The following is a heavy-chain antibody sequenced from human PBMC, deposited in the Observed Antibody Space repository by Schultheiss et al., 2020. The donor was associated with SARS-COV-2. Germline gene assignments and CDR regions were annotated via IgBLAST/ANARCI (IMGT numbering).Heavy chain of an antibody. D-gene: IGHD4-17*01. J-gene: IGHJ6*02. CDR2: ISGSGGST. CDR3: AKDVDFGDYYGMDV. V-gene: IGHV3-23*01. CDR1: GFTFSSYA. Sequence: GESLKISCAASGFTFSSYAMSWVRQAPGKGLEWVSAISGSGGSTYYADSVKGRFTISRDNSKNTLYLQMSSLRDEDTAVYYCAKDVDFGDYYGMDVWGQGTTVTVSS.